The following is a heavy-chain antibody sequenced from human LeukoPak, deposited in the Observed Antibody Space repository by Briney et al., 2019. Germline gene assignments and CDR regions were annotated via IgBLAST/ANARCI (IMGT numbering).Heavy chain of an antibody. J-gene: IGHJ4*02. CDR3: AREESEYSSSSFDY. CDR2: IYHSGST. V-gene: IGHV4-38-2*02. D-gene: IGHD6-6*01. CDR1: GYSISSGYY. Sequence: PSETLSLTCTVSGYSISSGYYWGWIRQPPGKGLEWIGSIYHSGSTYYNPSLKSRVTISVDTSKNQFSLKLSSVTAADTAVYYCAREESEYSSSSFDYWGQGTLVTVSS.